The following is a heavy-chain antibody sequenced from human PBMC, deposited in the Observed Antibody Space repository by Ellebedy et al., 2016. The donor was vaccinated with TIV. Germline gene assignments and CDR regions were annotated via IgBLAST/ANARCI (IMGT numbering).Heavy chain of an antibody. D-gene: IGHD4-11*01. CDR1: GGSISSYY. V-gene: IGHV4-59*13. CDR3: ARVWGPSTVTTRDYYYYYMDV. J-gene: IGHJ6*03. Sequence: SETLSLTXTVSGGSISSYYWSWIRQPPGKGLEWIGYIYYSGSTNYNPSLKSRVTISVDTSKNQFSLKLSSVTAADTAVYYCARVWGPSTVTTRDYYYYYMDVWGKGTTVTVSS. CDR2: IYYSGST.